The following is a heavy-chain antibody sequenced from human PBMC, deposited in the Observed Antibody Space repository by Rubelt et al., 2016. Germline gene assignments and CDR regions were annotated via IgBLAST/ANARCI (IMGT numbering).Heavy chain of an antibody. J-gene: IGHJ5*02. CDR3: TTGEVMEDR. D-gene: IGHD2-21*01. V-gene: IGHV3-15*01. CDR1: GFTFNSAW. Sequence: VQLVESGGGVVQPGRSLRLSCAASGFTFNSAWLSWVRQAPGKGLEWGGRIKSKVDGEATDYAAHVKGRFTISRDDSKNTLYLQMNSLKTEDTAVYFCTTGEVMEDRWGQGTLVTVSS. CDR2: IKSKVDGEAT.